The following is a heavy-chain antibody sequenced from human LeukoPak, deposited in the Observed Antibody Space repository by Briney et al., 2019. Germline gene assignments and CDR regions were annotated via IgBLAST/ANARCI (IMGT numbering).Heavy chain of an antibody. J-gene: IGHJ4*02. CDR3: AREYCTNGVCSPGPEY. Sequence: GSSVKVSCKASGATFSYYAIRWVRQAPGQGLEWVGGIIPIFGTTNYAQKFQGRVTITADESTSTGYMELSSLRSEDTAVYFCAREYCTNGVCSPGPEYWGQGTLVTVSS. CDR2: IIPIFGTT. D-gene: IGHD2-8*01. CDR1: GATFSYYA. V-gene: IGHV1-69*01.